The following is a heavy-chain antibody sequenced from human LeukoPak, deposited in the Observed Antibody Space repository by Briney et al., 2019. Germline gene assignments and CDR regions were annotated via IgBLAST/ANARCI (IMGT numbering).Heavy chain of an antibody. CDR2: ISGSGYST. Sequence: GGSLRLSCAASGFTVSSNYMSWVRQAPGKGLEWVSVISGSGYSTYYAGSVKGRFTISRDNSKNTLYLQMNSLRAEDTAVYYCAKDRSGSTAEYFQHWGQGTLVTVSS. V-gene: IGHV3-23*01. CDR1: GFTVSSNY. J-gene: IGHJ1*01. D-gene: IGHD3-10*01. CDR3: AKDRSGSTAEYFQH.